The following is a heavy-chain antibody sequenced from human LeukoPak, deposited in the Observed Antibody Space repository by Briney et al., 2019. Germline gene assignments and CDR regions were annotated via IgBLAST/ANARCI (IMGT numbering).Heavy chain of an antibody. CDR3: ARLFPYYYYYMDV. CDR1: GGSISSSSYY. V-gene: IGHV4-39*07. CDR2: INHSGST. J-gene: IGHJ6*03. D-gene: IGHD2-21*01. Sequence: SETLSLTCTVSGGSISSSSYYWGWIRQPPGKGLEWIGEINHSGSTNYNPSLKSRVTISVDTSKNQFSLKLSSVTAADTAVYYCARLFPYYYYYMDVWGKGTTVTISS.